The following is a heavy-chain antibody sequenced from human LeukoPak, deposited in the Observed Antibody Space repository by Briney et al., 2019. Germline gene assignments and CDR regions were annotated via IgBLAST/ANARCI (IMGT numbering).Heavy chain of an antibody. J-gene: IGHJ4*02. CDR3: ARGTGTTAYFDC. Sequence: GGSLRLSCAASGFTFSSYEMNWVRQAPGKGLEWVSYITSSGSTIYYGDSVKGRFTISRDNAKNSLSLQMNSLRAEDTAVYYCARGTGTTAYFDCWGQGTPVTVSS. V-gene: IGHV3-48*03. CDR2: ITSSGSTI. D-gene: IGHD1-1*01. CDR1: GFTFSSYE.